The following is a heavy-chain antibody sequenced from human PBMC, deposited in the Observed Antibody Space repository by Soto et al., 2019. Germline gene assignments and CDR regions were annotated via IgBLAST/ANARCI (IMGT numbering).Heavy chain of an antibody. CDR2: IYHSGST. Sequence: SETLSLTCAVSGGSISSSNWWSWVRQPPGKGLEWIGEIYHSGSTNYNPSLKSRVTISVDKSKNQFSLKLSSVTAADTAVYYCARAAPYCYYGMDVWGQGTTVTVSS. D-gene: IGHD2-15*01. J-gene: IGHJ6*02. CDR3: ARAAPYCYYGMDV. V-gene: IGHV4-4*02. CDR1: GGSISSSNW.